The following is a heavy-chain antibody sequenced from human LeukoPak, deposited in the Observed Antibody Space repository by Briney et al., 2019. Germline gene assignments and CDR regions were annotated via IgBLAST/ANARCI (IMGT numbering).Heavy chain of an antibody. J-gene: IGHJ4*02. CDR2: ISYSGADT. CDR3: ARDDIVVVPAAPDY. Sequence: GGSLRLSCAASGFTFSNYAMTWVRQAPGKGLEWVSAISYSGADTYYADSVKGRFTISRDNSKNTLYLQMTSLRAEDTAVYYCARDDIVVVPAAPDYWGQGTLVTVSS. CDR1: GFTFSNYA. V-gene: IGHV3-23*01. D-gene: IGHD2-2*01.